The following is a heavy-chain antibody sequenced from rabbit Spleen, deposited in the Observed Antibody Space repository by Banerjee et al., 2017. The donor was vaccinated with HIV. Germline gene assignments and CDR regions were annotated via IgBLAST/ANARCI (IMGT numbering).Heavy chain of an antibody. D-gene: IGHD1-1*01. CDR3: ARSILVVVLFIKIPYYISS. J-gene: IGHJ6*01. CDR1: GFSFSSSAY. V-gene: IGHV1S40*01. CDR2: IAGSSSGFT. Sequence: QSLEESGGDLVKPGASLTLTCTASGFSFSSSAYMCWVRLAPGKGLEWISCIAGSSSGFTYSATWAKGRFTCSRASSTTVTLQMTSLTAAYTATYFCARSILVVVLFIKIPYYISSWGPGTLVTVS.